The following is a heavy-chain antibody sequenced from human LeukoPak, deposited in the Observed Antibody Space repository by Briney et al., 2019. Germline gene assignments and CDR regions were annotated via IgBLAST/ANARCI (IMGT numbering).Heavy chain of an antibody. CDR2: INHSGGT. Sequence: SETLSLTCTVSGGSIRSSYYYWGWIRQPPGKGLEWIGEINHSGGTNYNPSLKSPVTISVDTSKNQFSLKLSSVTAADTAVYHCARGPPYIVVVTAIGFFDYWGQGTLVTVSS. CDR1: GGSIRSSYYY. D-gene: IGHD2-21*02. CDR3: ARGPPYIVVVTAIGFFDY. J-gene: IGHJ4*02. V-gene: IGHV4-39*07.